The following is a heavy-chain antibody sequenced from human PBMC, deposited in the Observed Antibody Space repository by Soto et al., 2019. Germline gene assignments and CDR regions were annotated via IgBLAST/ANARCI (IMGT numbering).Heavy chain of an antibody. V-gene: IGHV1-18*01. CDR1: GYGFTTYG. CDR2: ISAHNGNT. J-gene: IGHJ4*02. CDR3: ASGRYGDY. Sequence: QVHLGQSGAEVKKPGASVKVYCKGSGYGFTTYGITWVRQAPGQGLEWMAWISAHNGNTNYAQKLQGRVTVTRDTSTSTAYMELRSLRSDDTAVYYCASGRYGDYWGQGALVTVSS. D-gene: IGHD1-26*01.